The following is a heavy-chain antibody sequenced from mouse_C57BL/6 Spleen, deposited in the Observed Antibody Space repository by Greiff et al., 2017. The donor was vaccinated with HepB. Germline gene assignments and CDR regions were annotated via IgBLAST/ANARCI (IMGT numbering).Heavy chain of an antibody. CDR1: GYTFTDYY. V-gene: IGHV1-26*01. CDR3: ARILGPLDY. CDR2: INPNNGGT. D-gene: IGHD4-1*01. J-gene: IGHJ2*01. Sequence: VQLQQSGPELVKPGASVKISCKASGYTFTDYYMNWVKQSHGKSLEWIGDINPNNGGTSYNQKFKGKATLTVDKSSSTAYMELRSLTSEDSAVYYCARILGPLDYWGQGTTLTVSS.